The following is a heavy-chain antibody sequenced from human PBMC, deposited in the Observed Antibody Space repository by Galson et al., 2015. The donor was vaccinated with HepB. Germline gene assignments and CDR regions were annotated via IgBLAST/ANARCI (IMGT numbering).Heavy chain of an antibody. D-gene: IGHD3-10*01. CDR3: ARKGYYYGSGSNKDAFDI. CDR2: IKQDGSEK. Sequence: SLRLSCAASGFTFSRYWMSWVRQAPGKGLEWVANIKQDGSEKYYVDSVKGRFTISRDNAKNSLYLQMNSLRAEDTAVYYCARKGYYYGSGSNKDAFDIWGQGTMVTVSS. V-gene: IGHV3-7*03. CDR1: GFTFSRYW. J-gene: IGHJ3*02.